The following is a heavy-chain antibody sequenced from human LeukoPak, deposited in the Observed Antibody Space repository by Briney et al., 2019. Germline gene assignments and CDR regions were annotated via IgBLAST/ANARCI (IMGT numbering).Heavy chain of an antibody. CDR3: ARVMPYGDYGGYFDY. V-gene: IGHV1-18*01. Sequence: GASVKVSCKASGYTFTSYGISWVRQAPGQGLEWMGWISAYNGNTNYAQKLQGRVTMTTDTSTSTAYMELRSLRSDDTAVYYCARVMPYGDYGGYFDYWGQGTLVTVSS. J-gene: IGHJ4*02. CDR2: ISAYNGNT. CDR1: GYTFTSYG. D-gene: IGHD4-17*01.